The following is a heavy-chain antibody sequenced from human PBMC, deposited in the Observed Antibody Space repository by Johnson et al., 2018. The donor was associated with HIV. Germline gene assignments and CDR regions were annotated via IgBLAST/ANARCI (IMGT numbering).Heavy chain of an antibody. CDR2: IKSKTDGGTT. V-gene: IGHV3-15*05. Sequence: VQLVESGGGLVKPGGSLRLSCAASGFTFSNAWMSWVRQAPGRGLEWVGRIKSKTDGGTTDYAAPVKGRFTISRDDSKNTLYLQMNSLRAEDTAWYYCARDRDGWGKGAFDIWGQGTMVTVSS. CDR3: ARDRDGWGKGAFDI. CDR1: GFTFSNAW. D-gene: IGHD3-16*01. J-gene: IGHJ3*02.